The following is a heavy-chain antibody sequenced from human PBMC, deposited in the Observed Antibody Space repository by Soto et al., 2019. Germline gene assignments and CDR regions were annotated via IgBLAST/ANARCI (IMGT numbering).Heavy chain of an antibody. Sequence: SETLSLTCTVSGGSISSYYWSWIRQPPGKGLEWIGYIYYSGSTNYNPSLKSRVTISVDTSKNQFSLKLSSVTAADTAVYYCARAAIIAAVQFDYWGQGTLVTVSS. CDR1: GGSISSYY. J-gene: IGHJ4*02. CDR3: ARAAIIAAVQFDY. D-gene: IGHD6-25*01. V-gene: IGHV4-59*01. CDR2: IYYSGST.